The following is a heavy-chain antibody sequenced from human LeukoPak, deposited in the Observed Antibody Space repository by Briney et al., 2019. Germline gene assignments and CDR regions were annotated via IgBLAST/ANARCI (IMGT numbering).Heavy chain of an antibody. D-gene: IGHD3-16*02. V-gene: IGHV3-23*01. J-gene: IGHJ4*02. CDR1: GFTFSSYA. Sequence: GGSLRLSCAASGFTFSSYAMSWVRQAPGKGLEWVSAISGSGGSTYYADSVKGRFTISRDNSKNTPYLQMNSLRAEDTAVYYCAKEGWGSYRHAIDYWGQGTLVTVSS. CDR2: ISGSGGST. CDR3: AKEGWGSYRHAIDY.